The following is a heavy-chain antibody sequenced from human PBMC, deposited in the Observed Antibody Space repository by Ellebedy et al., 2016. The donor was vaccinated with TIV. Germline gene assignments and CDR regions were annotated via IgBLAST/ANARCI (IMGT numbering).Heavy chain of an antibody. CDR2: IYNGAT. Sequence: GESLKISCAASGFTFSPNAMSWVRQAPGKGLEWVSGIYNGATHYADSVKGRFTISRDNAKNSLYLQMNSLRAEDTAVYYCARASPTGGDFDYWGQGTLVTVSS. J-gene: IGHJ4*02. CDR1: GFTFSPNA. CDR3: ARASPTGGDFDY. D-gene: IGHD4-17*01. V-gene: IGHV3-69-1*01.